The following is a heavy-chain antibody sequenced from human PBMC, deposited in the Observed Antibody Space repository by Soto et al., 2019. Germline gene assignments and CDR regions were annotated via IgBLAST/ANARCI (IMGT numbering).Heavy chain of an antibody. CDR3: AKGSVLLRFRSNGFDP. Sequence: GASVKVSCKASGYTFTSYAMHWVRQAPEQRLEWMGWINAGNGNTKYSQKFQGRVTITRDTSASTAYMELSSLRSEDTALYYCAKGSVLLRFRSNGFDPWGQGTLVTVSS. J-gene: IGHJ5*02. CDR2: INAGNGNT. CDR1: GYTFTSYA. D-gene: IGHD3-10*01. V-gene: IGHV1-3*01.